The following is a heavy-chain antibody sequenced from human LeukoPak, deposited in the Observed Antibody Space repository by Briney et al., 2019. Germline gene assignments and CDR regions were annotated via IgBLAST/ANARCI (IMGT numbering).Heavy chain of an antibody. CDR1: GFSLSGYW. CDR3: ARDPRNVGLAP. Sequence: GGSLRLSCVASGFSLSGYWMYWVRQAPGKGLMYISRNNGDGSTTNYADVVKGRFTMSRDNVKNTLYLQMNSLRVEDTAVYYCARDPRNVGLAPWGQGTLVTVPS. V-gene: IGHV3-74*01. D-gene: IGHD2-15*01. CDR2: NNGDGSTT. J-gene: IGHJ5*02.